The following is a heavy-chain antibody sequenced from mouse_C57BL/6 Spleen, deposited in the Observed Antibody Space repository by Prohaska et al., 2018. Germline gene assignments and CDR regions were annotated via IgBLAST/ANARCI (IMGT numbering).Heavy chain of an antibody. D-gene: IGHD1-1*01. CDR1: GYTFTSYW. V-gene: IGHV1-50*01. Sequence: GAELVKPGASVKLSCKTSGYTFTSYWMQWVKQRPGQGLEWIGEIDPSDSYTNYNQKFKGKATFTVDTSSSTAYMQLSSLTSEDSAVYYCARVLRYAMDYWGQGTSVTVSS. J-gene: IGHJ4*01. CDR3: ARVLRYAMDY. CDR2: IDPSDSYT.